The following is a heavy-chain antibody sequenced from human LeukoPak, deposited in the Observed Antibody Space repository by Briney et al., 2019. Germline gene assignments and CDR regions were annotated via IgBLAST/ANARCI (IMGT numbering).Heavy chain of an antibody. Sequence: PSETLSLTCAVYGGSFSGYSWSWIRQPPGKGLEWIGEINHSGSTNYNPSLKSRVTISVDTSKNQFSLKLSSVTAADTAVYYCARRGRHYGDYATFDYWGQGTLVTVSS. J-gene: IGHJ4*02. CDR2: INHSGST. CDR1: GGSFSGYS. D-gene: IGHD4-17*01. CDR3: ARRGRHYGDYATFDY. V-gene: IGHV4-34*01.